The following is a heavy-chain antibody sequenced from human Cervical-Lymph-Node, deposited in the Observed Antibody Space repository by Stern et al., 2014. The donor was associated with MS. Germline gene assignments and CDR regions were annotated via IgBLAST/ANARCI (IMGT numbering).Heavy chain of an antibody. J-gene: IGHJ4*02. CDR1: RFTFSDNY. V-gene: IGHV3-11*01. CDR2: ISSGGSTI. Sequence: QDQLVQSGGDLVKPGGSLRLSCAASRFTFSDNYMSWIRQAPGKGLEWVSYISSGGSTIYYADSVKGRFTVSRDNAKNSLYLQMNNLRAEDTAVYYCARGSYSFDYWGQGTLVTVSS. CDR3: ARGSYSFDY. D-gene: IGHD5-12*01.